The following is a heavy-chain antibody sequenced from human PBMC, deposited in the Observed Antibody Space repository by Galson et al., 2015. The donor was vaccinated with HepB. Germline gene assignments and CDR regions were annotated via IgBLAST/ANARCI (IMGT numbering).Heavy chain of an antibody. Sequence: TLSLTCAVYGGSFSGYYWSWIRQPPGKGLEWIGYIYHSGSTYYNPSLKSRVTISVDRSKNQFSLKLSSVTAADTAVYYCARAGRTMVRGVISGYWFDPWGQGTLVTVSS. J-gene: IGHJ5*02. V-gene: IGHV4-30-2*01. D-gene: IGHD3-10*01. CDR3: ARAGRTMVRGVISGYWFDP. CDR1: GGSFSGYY. CDR2: IYHSGST.